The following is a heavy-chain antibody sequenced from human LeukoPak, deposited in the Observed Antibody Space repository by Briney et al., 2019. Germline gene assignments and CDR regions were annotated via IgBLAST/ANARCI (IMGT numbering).Heavy chain of an antibody. J-gene: IGHJ4*02. D-gene: IGHD3-10*01. CDR2: ISSSSSTI. Sequence: GGSLRLSCAASGFTFSSYWMSWVRQAPGKGLEWVSYISSSSSTIYYADSVKGRFTISRDNAKNSLYLQMNSLRAEDTAVYYCARGDLWFGEFLYFDYWGQGTLVTVSS. CDR3: ARGDLWFGEFLYFDY. CDR1: GFTFSSYW. V-gene: IGHV3-48*04.